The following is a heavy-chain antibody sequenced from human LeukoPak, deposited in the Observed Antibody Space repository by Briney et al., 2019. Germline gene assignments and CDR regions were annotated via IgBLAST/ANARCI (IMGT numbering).Heavy chain of an antibody. CDR1: GYTFTGYY. D-gene: IGHD4-17*01. V-gene: IGHV1-2*02. Sequence: GASVKVSCKASGYTFTGYYMHWVRQAXGXXXXXXXWINPNSGGTNYAQKFQGRVTMTRDTSISTAYMELSRLRSDDTAVYYCARVQVTTLSGRDYWGQGTLVTVSS. CDR2: INPNSGGT. J-gene: IGHJ4*02. CDR3: ARVQVTTLSGRDY.